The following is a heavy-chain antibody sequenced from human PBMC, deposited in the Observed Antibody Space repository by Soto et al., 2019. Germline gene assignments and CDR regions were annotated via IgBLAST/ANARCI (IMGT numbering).Heavy chain of an antibody. D-gene: IGHD3-22*01. Sequence: SETLSLTCTASGDTISSPHYYWTWIRQPPGKGLEWVGYIYYTGNNFYNPALKSRVAMSVDPSTNQFSLKLASVTDADTAVYFCAREPKQNYDSSPWNGGFDSWGPGTLVTVSS. CDR2: IYYTGNN. CDR3: AREPKQNYDSSPWNGGFDS. J-gene: IGHJ4*02. CDR1: GDTISSPHYY. V-gene: IGHV4-30-4*01.